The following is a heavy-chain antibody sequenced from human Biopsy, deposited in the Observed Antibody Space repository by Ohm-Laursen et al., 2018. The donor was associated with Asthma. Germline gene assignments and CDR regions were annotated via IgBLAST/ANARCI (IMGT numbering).Heavy chain of an antibody. CDR1: GYNFISFA. D-gene: IGHD3-9*01. V-gene: IGHV1-3*04. CDR2: VNTGNGDT. J-gene: IGHJ3*01. Sequence: GASVKVSCKASGYNFISFAIHWGRQAPGQRLEWMGWVNTGNGDTKYSQKFQGRVTITRDTSASTAYMELRSLRSEDTATYYCARTYYDFLTGQVKDVFGVWGQGTMVTVSS. CDR3: ARTYYDFLTGQVKDVFGV.